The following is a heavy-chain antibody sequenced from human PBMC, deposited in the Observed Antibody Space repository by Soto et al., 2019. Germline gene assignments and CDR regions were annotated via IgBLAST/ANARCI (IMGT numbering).Heavy chain of an antibody. J-gene: IGHJ5*02. Sequence: SETLSLTCTVSGDSITNSNYYWGWFRQPPGKGLEWIASIYYIGSTYYNPSLKSRVTISVDTSNNQFSLNLNSVTASDTAVYYCAGRNSLASVSLNFRELSNYKWIDPWRPGPLVTVSS. D-gene: IGHD3-16*02. CDR3: AGRNSLASVSLNFRELSNYKWIDP. CDR1: GDSITNSNYY. V-gene: IGHV4-39*01. CDR2: IYYIGST.